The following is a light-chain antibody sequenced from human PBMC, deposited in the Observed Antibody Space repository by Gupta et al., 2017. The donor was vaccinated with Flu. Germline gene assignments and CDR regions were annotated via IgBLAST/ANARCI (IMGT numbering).Light chain of an antibody. CDR2: KAS. CDR3: QEYDSSSWT. V-gene: IGKV1-5*03. CDR1: QSIGNW. J-gene: IGKJ1*01. Sequence: DIQMTQSPSTLSASVGDRVTITCRASQSIGNWLAWYQQKPGKAPKLLIYKASTLKSGVPSRFSGSGSGTEITLTISSLQPDDFTTYYCQEYDSSSWTFGQGTKVEI.